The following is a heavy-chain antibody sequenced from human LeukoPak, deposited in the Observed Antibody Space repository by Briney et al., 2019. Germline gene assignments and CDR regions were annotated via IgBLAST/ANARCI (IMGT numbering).Heavy chain of an antibody. CDR2: ISYDGSNK. V-gene: IGHV3-30*18. J-gene: IGHJ4*02. CDR1: GFTFSSYG. Sequence: GGSLRLSCAASGFTFSSYGMHWVRQAPGKGLEWVAVISYDGSNKYYADSVKGRFTISRDNSKNTLYLQMNSLRAEDTAVYYCAKGVLEMATIDSDYWGQGTLVTVSS. CDR3: AKGVLEMATIDSDY. D-gene: IGHD5-24*01.